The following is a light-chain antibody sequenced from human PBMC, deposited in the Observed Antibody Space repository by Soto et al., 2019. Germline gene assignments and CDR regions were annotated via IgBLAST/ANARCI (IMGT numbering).Light chain of an antibody. CDR3: QQYDSLPIT. J-gene: IGKJ5*01. CDR2: DVS. CDR1: QDITNF. Sequence: DTQMTQSPSSLSASVGDRVTITCQASQDITNFLNWYQQKPGEAPKVLIYDVSNLQPGVPSRFSGSGSRTHFSLTITNLQPEDVATYYCQQYDSLPITFGQGTRL. V-gene: IGKV1-33*01.